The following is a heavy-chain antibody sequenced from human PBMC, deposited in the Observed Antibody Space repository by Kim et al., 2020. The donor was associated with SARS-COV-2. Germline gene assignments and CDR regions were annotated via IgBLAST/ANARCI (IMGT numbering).Heavy chain of an antibody. J-gene: IGHJ6*02. V-gene: IGHV3-30*01. Sequence: KGRFTISRDNSKNTLYLQMNSLRAEDTAVYYCARSPLTGTTIYYYYGMDVWGQGTTVTVSS. D-gene: IGHD1-7*01. CDR3: ARSPLTGTTIYYYYGMDV.